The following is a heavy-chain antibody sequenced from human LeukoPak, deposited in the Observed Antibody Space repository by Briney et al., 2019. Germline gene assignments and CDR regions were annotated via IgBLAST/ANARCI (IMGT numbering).Heavy chain of an antibody. CDR3: ARSRDGYNPLFFDY. Sequence: GGSLRLSCAASGFTFSSYAMSWVRQAPGKGLEWVSTISGSGGRTYNADSVKGRFTISRDNSKNTLYLQMNSLRTEDTAVYYCARSRDGYNPLFFDYWGQGTLVTVSS. D-gene: IGHD5-24*01. CDR2: ISGSGGRT. J-gene: IGHJ4*02. CDR1: GFTFSSYA. V-gene: IGHV3-23*01.